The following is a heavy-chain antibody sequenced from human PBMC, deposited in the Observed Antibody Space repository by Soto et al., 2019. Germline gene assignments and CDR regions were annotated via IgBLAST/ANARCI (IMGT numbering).Heavy chain of an antibody. CDR1: GYTFTTYG. D-gene: IGHD3-16*01. CDR2: INGYNGNA. V-gene: IGHV1-18*01. CDR3: ARMGDVPYYYYGMDV. Sequence: ASVKVSCKASGYTFTTYGVSWVRQAPGQGLEWLGWINGYNGNAKYAENLQGRVTMTTDTSTSTAYMELRSLRSDDTAVYYCARMGDVPYYYYGMDVWGQGTTVNVSS. J-gene: IGHJ6*02.